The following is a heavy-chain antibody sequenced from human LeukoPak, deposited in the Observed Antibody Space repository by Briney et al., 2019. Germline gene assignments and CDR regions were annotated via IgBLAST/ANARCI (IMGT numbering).Heavy chain of an antibody. CDR2: ISGSGGST. V-gene: IGHV3-23*01. Sequence: GGSLRLSCAASGFTFSSYAMSWVRQVPGKGLEWVSAISGSGGSTYYADSVKGRFTISRDNSKNTLYLQMTSLRAEDTAVYYCAKDSRRIAVAEDFDYWGQGTLVTVSS. CDR1: GFTFSSYA. D-gene: IGHD6-19*01. CDR3: AKDSRRIAVAEDFDY. J-gene: IGHJ4*02.